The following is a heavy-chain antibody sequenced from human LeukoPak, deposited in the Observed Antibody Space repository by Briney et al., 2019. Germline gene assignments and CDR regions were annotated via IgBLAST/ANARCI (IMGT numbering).Heavy chain of an antibody. D-gene: IGHD3-10*01. Sequence: SETLSLTCAVYGGSFSGYYWSWIRQPPGKGVEWIGEINHSGSTNYNPSLKSRVTISVDTSKNQFSLKLSSVTAADTAVYYCASSGSYYKYYYYYMDVWGKGTTVTVSS. CDR1: GGSFSGYY. J-gene: IGHJ6*03. V-gene: IGHV4-34*01. CDR2: INHSGST. CDR3: ASSGSYYKYYYYYMDV.